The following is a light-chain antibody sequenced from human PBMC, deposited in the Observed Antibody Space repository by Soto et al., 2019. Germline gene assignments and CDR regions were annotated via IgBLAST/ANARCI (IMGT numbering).Light chain of an antibody. CDR2: AAS. Sequence: DIQMTQSPSALSASVGDRVTITCRASQSITNYLNWYQHKPGQAPNLLIYAASTLQAGVPSRFRGSGSGTDFTLTSSSLQPEDFATYFCQQSKSSPPTFGGGTKVEIK. V-gene: IGKV1-39*01. CDR3: QQSKSSPPT. J-gene: IGKJ4*01. CDR1: QSITNY.